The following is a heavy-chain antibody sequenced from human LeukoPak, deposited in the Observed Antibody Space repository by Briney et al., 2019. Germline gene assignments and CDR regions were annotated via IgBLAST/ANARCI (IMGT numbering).Heavy chain of an antibody. V-gene: IGHV4-59*01. D-gene: IGHD5-24*01. J-gene: IGHJ4*02. CDR2: IYYSGST. CDR1: GGSISSYY. Sequence: SETLSLTCTVSGGSISSYYWSWIRQPPGKGLEWIGYIYYSGSTNYNPSLKSRVTISVDTSKNQFSLKLSSVTAADTAVYYCARDLGDGYNSLGYWGQGTLVTVSS. CDR3: ARDLGDGYNSLGY.